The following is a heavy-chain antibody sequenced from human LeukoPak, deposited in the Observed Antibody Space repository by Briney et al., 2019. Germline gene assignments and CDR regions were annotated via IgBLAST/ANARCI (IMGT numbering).Heavy chain of an antibody. J-gene: IGHJ3*02. CDR1: GGSISSYY. V-gene: IGHV4-59*01. CDR3: ARGVGYCSSGSCYSRSVFDI. Sequence: SETLSLTCTVSGGSISSYYWSWIRQPPGKGLEWIGYIYYSGSTNYNPSLKSRVTISVDTSKNQFSLKLSSVTAADTAVYYCARGVGYCSSGSCYSRSVFDIWGQGTMVTVSS. D-gene: IGHD2-15*01. CDR2: IYYSGST.